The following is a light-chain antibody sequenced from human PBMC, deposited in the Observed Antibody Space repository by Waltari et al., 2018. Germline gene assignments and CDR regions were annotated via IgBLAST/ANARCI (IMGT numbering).Light chain of an antibody. CDR2: ESS. CDR3: QQLNSYQS. J-gene: IGKJ5*01. CDR1: QGISTY. Sequence: IQLTQSPSSLSASVGDRVTITCRASQGISTYLAWYQQKPGKAPKLLIYESSTLQIGVPSRFSGSGSLTYFTLTISSLQPEDFATYYCQQLNSYQSFGQGTRLEIK. V-gene: IGKV1-9*01.